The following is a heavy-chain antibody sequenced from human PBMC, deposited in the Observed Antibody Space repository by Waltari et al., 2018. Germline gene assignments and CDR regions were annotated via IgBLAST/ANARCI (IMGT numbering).Heavy chain of an antibody. CDR2: VHRSGRT. Sequence: QLQLQESGPGLVKPSGTLSLTCVVSGDSMSGNSWWSWVRQSPDKGLEWIGQVHRSGRTNYTPSFASRASVSLDTSMNQCSLKCLSATAADTAVYYCARDLGRGLFLDSWGQGTLVTVSP. J-gene: IGHJ4*02. CDR3: ARDLGRGLFLDS. CDR1: GDSMSGNSW. D-gene: IGHD2-15*01. V-gene: IGHV4-4*02.